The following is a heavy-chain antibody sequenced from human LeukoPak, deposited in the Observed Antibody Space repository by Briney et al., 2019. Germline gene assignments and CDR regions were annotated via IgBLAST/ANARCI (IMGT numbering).Heavy chain of an antibody. Sequence: GGSLRLSCAASGFTFDDYGMSWVRQAPGKGLEWVPGINWNGGSTCYADSVKGRFTISRDNAKNSLYLQMNSLRAEDTALYHCARDDSPRYFDWLLSDAFDIWGQGTMVTVSS. CDR1: GFTFDDYG. V-gene: IGHV3-20*01. CDR2: INWNGGST. J-gene: IGHJ3*02. D-gene: IGHD3-9*01. CDR3: ARDDSPRYFDWLLSDAFDI.